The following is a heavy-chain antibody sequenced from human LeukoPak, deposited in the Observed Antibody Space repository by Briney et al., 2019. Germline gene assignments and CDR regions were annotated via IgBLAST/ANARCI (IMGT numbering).Heavy chain of an antibody. CDR2: IYHNGNT. D-gene: IGHD3-22*01. CDR1: GVSFSGYY. CDR3: ARQPLYDTSGYGQFDY. J-gene: IGHJ4*02. Sequence: PSETLSLTCAVYGVSFSGYYWSWIRQPPGKGLEWIGEIYHNGNTNYNLSLKSRVTISVDTSKNQFSLRLSSVTAADTALYYCARQPLYDTSGYGQFDYWGQGTLVTVSS. V-gene: IGHV4-34*01.